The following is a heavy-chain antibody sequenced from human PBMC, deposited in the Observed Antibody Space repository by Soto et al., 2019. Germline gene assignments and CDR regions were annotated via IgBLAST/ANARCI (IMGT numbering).Heavy chain of an antibody. V-gene: IGHV3-49*03. CDR1: GFTFGAYA. J-gene: IGHJ4*02. CDR3: TRTFCFAGSCYEEFDY. Sequence: GGSLRLSCTASGFTFGAYAMSWFRQAPGKGLEWVGFIRGKAYCGTTGYAASVKGRFTISRDDSKSIAYLQMNSLKTEDTAVYYCTRTFCFAGSCYEEFDYWGQGTLVTVSS. CDR2: IRGKAYCGTT. D-gene: IGHD2-15*01.